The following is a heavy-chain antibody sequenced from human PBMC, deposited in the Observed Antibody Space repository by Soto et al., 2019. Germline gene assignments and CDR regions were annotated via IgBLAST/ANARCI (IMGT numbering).Heavy chain of an antibody. CDR2: IYYSGST. D-gene: IGHD1-26*01. CDR1: GVSISSYY. CDR3: ARGGAQISSLTTFDY. Sequence: KASETLSLTCSVSGVSISSYYWSWIRQPPGKGLEWIGYIYYSGSTNYNPSLKSRVTISLDTSKNQFSLKLSSVTAADTAVYYCARGGAQISSLTTFDYWGQGILVTVSS. J-gene: IGHJ4*02. V-gene: IGHV4-59*01.